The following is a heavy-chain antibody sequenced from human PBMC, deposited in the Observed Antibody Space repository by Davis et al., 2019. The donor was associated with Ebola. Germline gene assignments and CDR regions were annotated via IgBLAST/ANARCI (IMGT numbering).Heavy chain of an antibody. D-gene: IGHD4-23*01. CDR1: GFTFADYA. J-gene: IGHJ4*02. Sequence: PGGSLRLSCAASGFTFADYAMHWVRQAPGKGLEWVSGISWNSGSIGYADSVKGRFTISRDNAKNSLYLQMNSLRAEDTALYYCAKDITPGYPLFGSLDYWGQGTLVTVSS. V-gene: IGHV3-9*01. CDR2: ISWNSGSI. CDR3: AKDITPGYPLFGSLDY.